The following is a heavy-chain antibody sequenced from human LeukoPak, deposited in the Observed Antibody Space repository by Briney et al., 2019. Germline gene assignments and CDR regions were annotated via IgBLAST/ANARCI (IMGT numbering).Heavy chain of an antibody. CDR3: ARGQYYGMDV. J-gene: IGHJ6*02. Sequence: GGSLRLSCAASGFTFSSYWMHWVRQAPGKGLVWVSRINSDGSSTSDADSVKGRSTLSRDNAKSTLYLQMNSLRAEDTAVYYCARGQYYGMDVWGQGTTVTVSS. V-gene: IGHV3-74*01. CDR1: GFTFSSYW. CDR2: INSDGSST.